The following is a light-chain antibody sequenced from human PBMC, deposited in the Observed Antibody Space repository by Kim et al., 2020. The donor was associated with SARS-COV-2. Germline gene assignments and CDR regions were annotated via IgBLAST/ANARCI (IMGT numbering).Light chain of an antibody. CDR3: HQYVRSPWT. V-gene: IGKV3-20*01. J-gene: IGKJ1*01. CDR2: GAS. CDR1: QSVRSNY. Sequence: PGERATLSCRASQSVRSNYLTWYQQKPGQAPRLLIYGASSRATGIPERFSGSGSGTDFTLTISRLEPEDSAVYYCHQYVRSPWTFGQGTKVDIK.